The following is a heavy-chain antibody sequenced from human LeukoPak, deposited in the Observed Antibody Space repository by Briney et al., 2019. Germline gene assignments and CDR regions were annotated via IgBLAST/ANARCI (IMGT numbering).Heavy chain of an antibody. CDR3: TKGGHDGTYYSSN. V-gene: IGHV3-21*01. CDR1: GFTFSINT. CDR2: ITSSSTYI. J-gene: IGHJ4*02. D-gene: IGHD1-26*01. Sequence: GGSLRLSCAASGFTFSINTLNWVRQAPGKGLEWVSSITSSSTYILYADSAKGRFTISRDNAKNSVYLQMNSLRGEDTAVYYCTKGGHDGTYYSSNWGQGTLVTVSS.